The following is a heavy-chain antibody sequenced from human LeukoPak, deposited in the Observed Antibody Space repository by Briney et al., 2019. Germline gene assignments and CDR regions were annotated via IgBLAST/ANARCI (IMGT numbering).Heavy chain of an antibody. CDR2: IYNSGIT. D-gene: IGHD3-10*01. J-gene: IGHJ5*02. CDR3: ARGHDYYGSGRQSYFDP. CDR1: GGSISGYY. Sequence: PSETLSLTCTVSGGSISGYYWTWIRQPPGKGLEWIGYIYNSGITNYNASLESRVSISVDTSKNQFSLKLSSMTAADTAVYYCARGHDYYGSGRQSYFDPWGQGTLVTVSS. V-gene: IGHV4-59*01.